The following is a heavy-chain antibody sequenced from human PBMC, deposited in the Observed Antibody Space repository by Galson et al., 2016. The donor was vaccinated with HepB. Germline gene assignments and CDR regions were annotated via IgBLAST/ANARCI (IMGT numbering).Heavy chain of an antibody. CDR2: IDPSDSYT. CDR1: GYIFTSYW. CDR3: ARLRYSHYDSGRRFRWIDP. J-gene: IGHJ5*02. Sequence: QSGAEVKKPGESLTISCKGSGYIFTSYWITWVRQMPGKGLEWIGRIDPSDSYTRYNSSLEGHVTISTDKSITTAYLQWSSLKASDTAIYYCARLRYSHYDSGRRFRWIDPWGQGTLLTVSS. V-gene: IGHV5-10-1*01. D-gene: IGHD3-10*01.